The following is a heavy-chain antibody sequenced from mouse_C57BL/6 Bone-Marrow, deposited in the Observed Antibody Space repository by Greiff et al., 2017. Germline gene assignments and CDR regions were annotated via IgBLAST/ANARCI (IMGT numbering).Heavy chain of an antibody. CDR2: IYPGGGCT. CDR1: GYTFTNYW. V-gene: IGHV1-63*01. D-gene: IGHD2-3*01. CDR3: AKRGEGYRTYAMDY. J-gene: IGHJ4*01. Sequence: VQLMESGAELVRPGTSVKMSCKASGYTFTNYWIGWAKQRPGHGLEWIGDIYPGGGCTNYNEKFKGKATLTADKSSSTAYMQFSSLTSEDSAIYYCAKRGEGYRTYAMDYWGQGTTVTVSS.